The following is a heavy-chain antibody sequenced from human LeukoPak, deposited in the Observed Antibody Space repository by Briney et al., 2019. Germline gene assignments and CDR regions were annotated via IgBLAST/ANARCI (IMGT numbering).Heavy chain of an antibody. D-gene: IGHD3-22*01. CDR3: ARYYDGSGYYAASFDP. V-gene: IGHV4-39*01. CDR1: GGSISSSSYC. J-gene: IGHJ5*02. Sequence: SETLSLTCTVSGGSISSSSYCWGWIRQPPGKGLEWIGTIFYSETTYYNPSLKSLVTIYVDTSKNQFSLKLSSVTAADTAVYYCARYYDGSGYYAASFDPWGQGTLVTVSS. CDR2: IFYSETT.